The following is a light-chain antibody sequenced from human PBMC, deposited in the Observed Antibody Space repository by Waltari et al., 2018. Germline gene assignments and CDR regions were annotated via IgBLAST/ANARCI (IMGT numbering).Light chain of an antibody. CDR2: GAS. CDR3: QQYNNWPPLFT. Sequence: EIVTTQSPATLSVSPGDRATLSCRASQSVSSNLAWYQQKPGQAPRLLIYGASTRATGIPARFSGTGSGTEFTLTISSLQSEDFAVYYCQQYNNWPPLFTFGPGTKVDMK. CDR1: QSVSSN. V-gene: IGKV3D-15*01. J-gene: IGKJ3*01.